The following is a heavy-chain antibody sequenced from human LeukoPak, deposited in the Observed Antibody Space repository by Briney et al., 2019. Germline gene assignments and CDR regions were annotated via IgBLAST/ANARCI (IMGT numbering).Heavy chain of an antibody. J-gene: IGHJ6*02. CDR3: AKSRPHNDFWSGYYPSGYYYYGMDV. Sequence: PSETLSLTCTVSGGSISSYYWSWIRQPPGKGLEWIGYIYYSGSTNYNPSLKSRVIISVDTSKNQFSLKLSSVTAADTAVYYCAKSRPHNDFWSGYYPSGYYYYGMDVWGQGTTVTVSS. D-gene: IGHD3-3*01. CDR1: GGSISSYY. CDR2: IYYSGST. V-gene: IGHV4-59*08.